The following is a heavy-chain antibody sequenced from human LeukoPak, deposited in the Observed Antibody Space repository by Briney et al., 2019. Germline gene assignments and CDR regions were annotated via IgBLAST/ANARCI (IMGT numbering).Heavy chain of an antibody. CDR1: GGSISSYY. CDR3: ARIKESSSGWTHNWFDP. J-gene: IGHJ5*02. Sequence: SETLYLTCTVSGGSISSYYWSWIRQPAGKGLEWIGRIYTSGSTNYNPSLKSRVTMSVDTSKNQFSLKLSSVTAADTAVYYCARIKESSSGWTHNWFDPWGQGTLVTVSS. V-gene: IGHV4-4*07. CDR2: IYTSGST. D-gene: IGHD6-19*01.